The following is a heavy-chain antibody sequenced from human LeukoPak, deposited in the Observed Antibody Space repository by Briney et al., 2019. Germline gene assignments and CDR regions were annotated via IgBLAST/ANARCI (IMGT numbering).Heavy chain of an antibody. CDR1: GGSVSSGSYY. D-gene: IGHD2-2*01. CDR3: ARLGYCSSTSCRPDFDY. CDR2: IYYSGST. V-gene: IGHV4-61*01. Sequence: SETLSLTCTVSGGSVSSGSYYWRWIRQPPGKGLEWIGYIYYSGSTNYNPSLKSRVTISVDTSKNQFSLKLSSVTAADTAVYYCARLGYCSSTSCRPDFDYWGQGTLVTVSS. J-gene: IGHJ4*02.